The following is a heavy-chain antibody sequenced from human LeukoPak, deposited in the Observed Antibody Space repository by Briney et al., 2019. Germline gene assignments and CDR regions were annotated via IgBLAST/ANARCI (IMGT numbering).Heavy chain of an antibody. CDR3: ARIRGFGADYYYYYMDV. D-gene: IGHD3-10*01. J-gene: IGHJ6*03. Sequence: SETLSLTCAVSGDSISSRNWWSWVRQPPGKGLEWIGEIHHSGSTNYNPSLKSRDTMSVDKSKNQFSLNLSSVTAADTAVYYCARIRGFGADYYYYYMDVWGKGTTVTVSS. CDR1: GDSISSRNW. V-gene: IGHV4-4*02. CDR2: IHHSGST.